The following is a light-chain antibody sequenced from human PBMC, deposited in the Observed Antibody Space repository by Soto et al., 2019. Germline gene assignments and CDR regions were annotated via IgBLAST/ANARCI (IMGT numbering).Light chain of an antibody. CDR1: SSDVGTYTY. Sequence: LTQPRSVSGSPGQSVTISCTGTSSDVGTYTYVSWYQQHPGKAPKLIIYDVIKRPSGVPDRFSGSKSGNTASLTISGLQDEDEADYYCCSYAGSYTHVFGTGTKVTVL. CDR3: CSYAGSYTHV. J-gene: IGLJ1*01. CDR2: DVI. V-gene: IGLV2-11*01.